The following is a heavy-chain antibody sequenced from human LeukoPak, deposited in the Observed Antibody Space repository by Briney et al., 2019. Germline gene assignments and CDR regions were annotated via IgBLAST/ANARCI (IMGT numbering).Heavy chain of an antibody. CDR1: GGSISSSSFY. D-gene: IGHD6-13*01. J-gene: IGHJ5*02. Sequence: PSETLSLTCTVSGGSISSSSFYWGWLRQPPGKGLEWIGNIYYSGSTYYNPSLKSRLTISVDTSKNQFSLKLSSVTAADTAVYYCARDRGSSWSWFDPWGQRTLVTVSS. V-gene: IGHV4-39*02. CDR3: ARDRGSSWSWFDP. CDR2: IYYSGST.